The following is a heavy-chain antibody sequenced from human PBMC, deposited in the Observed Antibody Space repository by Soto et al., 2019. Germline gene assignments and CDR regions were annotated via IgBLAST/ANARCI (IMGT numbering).Heavy chain of an antibody. J-gene: IGHJ4*02. Sequence: EVQLLESGGGLVQPGGSLRLSCAASGFTFSSYAMSWVRQAPGKGLEWVSAISGSGGSTYYADSVKGRFTISRDNSKNTRYLQMNSLRAEDTAVYYCATEGSSGYGFDYCGQGTLVTVSS. CDR3: ATEGSSGYGFDY. V-gene: IGHV3-23*01. CDR1: GFTFSSYA. D-gene: IGHD3-22*01. CDR2: ISGSGGST.